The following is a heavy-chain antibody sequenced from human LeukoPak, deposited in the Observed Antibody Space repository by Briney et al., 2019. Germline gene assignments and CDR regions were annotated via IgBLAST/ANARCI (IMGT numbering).Heavy chain of an antibody. V-gene: IGHV3-30*04. D-gene: IGHD3-10*01. Sequence: GGSLRLSCAASGFAFSSYAMHWVRQAPGKGLEWVATASYDGSHKYYADSVKGRFTISRDSSKNTLYLQMNSLRAEDTAVYFCARGGDYYFYYMDVWGTGTPVTVSS. CDR2: ASYDGSHK. CDR1: GFAFSSYA. J-gene: IGHJ6*03. CDR3: ARGGDYYFYYMDV.